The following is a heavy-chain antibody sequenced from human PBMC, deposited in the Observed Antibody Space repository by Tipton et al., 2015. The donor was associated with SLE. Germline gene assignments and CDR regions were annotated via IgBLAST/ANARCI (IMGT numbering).Heavy chain of an antibody. CDR3: AREGYSTRWNPWLDAFDI. CDR1: GGSINSSSYY. CDR2: SYTTGST. J-gene: IGHJ3*02. V-gene: IGHV4-61*02. D-gene: IGHD5-24*01. Sequence: TLSLTCTVSGGSINSSSYYWSWFRQPAGKGREWIGRSYTTGSTNYNSSLKSRVTISVDTSKNQFSLKLSSVTAADTAFYYCAREGYSTRWNPWLDAFDIWGQGTMVTVSS.